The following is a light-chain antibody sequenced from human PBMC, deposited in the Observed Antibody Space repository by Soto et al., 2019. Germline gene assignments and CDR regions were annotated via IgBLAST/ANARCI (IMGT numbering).Light chain of an antibody. J-gene: IGKJ5*01. CDR2: CAS. CDR1: QTVSSNY. Sequence: EIILTQSPDTLSLSPGERATLSCRASQTVSSNYLAWCQQRPGQAPRLLIYCASTRDAGIPDRFSGSGSGTDFTLTITRLEPEDSAVYFCQQYTGPPTTVGQGTRLEIK. CDR3: QQYTGPPTT. V-gene: IGKV3-20*01.